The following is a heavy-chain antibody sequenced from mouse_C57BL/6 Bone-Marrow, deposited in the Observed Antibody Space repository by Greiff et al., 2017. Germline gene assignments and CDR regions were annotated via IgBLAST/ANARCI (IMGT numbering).Heavy chain of an antibody. Sequence: QVHVKQPGAELVKPGASVKLSCKASGYTFTSYWMHWVKQRPGQGLEWIGMIHPNSGSTNYNEKFKSKATLTVDKSSSTAYMQLSSLTSEDSAVYYCARWLLWDYWGQGTTLTVSS. CDR1: GYTFTSYW. CDR3: ARWLLWDY. D-gene: IGHD1-1*02. CDR2: IHPNSGST. J-gene: IGHJ2*01. V-gene: IGHV1-64*01.